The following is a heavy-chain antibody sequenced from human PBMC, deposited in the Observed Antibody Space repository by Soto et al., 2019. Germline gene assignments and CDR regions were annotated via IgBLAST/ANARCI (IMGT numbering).Heavy chain of an antibody. CDR2: IIPILGRV. CDR3: AAGYSSGWSFDY. D-gene: IGHD6-19*01. CDR1: GGTFSSYT. Sequence: QVQLVQSGAEVKKPGSSVKVSCKASGGTFSSYTISWVRQAPGQGLEWMGRIIPILGRVNYAQKFQGRVTITADKSTSTAYMELSSLRSEDTAVYYCAAGYSSGWSFDYWGQGTLVPVSS. J-gene: IGHJ4*02. V-gene: IGHV1-69*02.